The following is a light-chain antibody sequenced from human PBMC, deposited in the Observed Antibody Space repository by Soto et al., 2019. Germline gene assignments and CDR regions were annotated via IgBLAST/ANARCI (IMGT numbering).Light chain of an antibody. CDR1: QSVSSSC. V-gene: IGKV3-20*01. CDR2: GAS. CDR3: QQYGSSPWT. Sequence: EIVLTQPPGTLSLSPGERATLSCRASQSVSSSCLAWYQQKPGQAPRLLIYGASSRATGIPDRFSGSGSGTDFTLTISRLEPEDFAVYYCQQYGSSPWTFGQGTKVDIK. J-gene: IGKJ1*01.